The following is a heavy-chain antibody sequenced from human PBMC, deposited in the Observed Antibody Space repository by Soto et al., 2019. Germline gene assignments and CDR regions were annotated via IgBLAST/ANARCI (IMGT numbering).Heavy chain of an antibody. CDR2: ISSSSSYI. J-gene: IGHJ4*02. D-gene: IGHD5-18*01. CDR3: ARGFFLGYSYGLSFDY. CDR1: GFTFSSYS. V-gene: IGHV3-21*01. Sequence: GALRLSGAASGFTFSSYSMNWVRQAPGKGLEWVSSISSSSSYIYYADSVKGRFTISRDNAKNSLYLQMNSLRAEDTAVYYCARGFFLGYSYGLSFDYWGQGTLVTVSS.